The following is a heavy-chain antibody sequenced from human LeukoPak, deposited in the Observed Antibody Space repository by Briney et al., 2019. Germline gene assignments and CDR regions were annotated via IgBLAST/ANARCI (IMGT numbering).Heavy chain of an antibody. CDR2: IYTSGST. D-gene: IGHD4-17*01. CDR3: ARDVDYGDYDY. CDR1: GASISSYS. V-gene: IGHV4-4*07. J-gene: IGHJ4*02. Sequence: PSETLSLTCTVSGASISSYSWSWIRHPPGKGLEWIGRIYTSGSTNYNPSLKSRVTMSVDTSKNQFSLKLSSVTAADTAVYYCARDVDYGDYDYWGQGTLVTVSS.